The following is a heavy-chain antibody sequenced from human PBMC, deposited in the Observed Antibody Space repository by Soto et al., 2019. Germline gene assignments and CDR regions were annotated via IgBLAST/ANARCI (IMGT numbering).Heavy chain of an antibody. CDR1: GFTFSSYA. Sequence: EVQVMESGGGLVQPGGSLRLSCAVSGFTFSSYAMSWVRQAPGKGLEWVSAISGSAYSTYYADSVKGRFTISRDNSQNIIYLQMDSLSAEDTAIYYYAKCPRKQWLVPPYYFDYWGQGALVTVSS. J-gene: IGHJ4*02. CDR2: ISGSAYST. CDR3: AKCPRKQWLVPPYYFDY. D-gene: IGHD6-19*01. V-gene: IGHV3-23*01.